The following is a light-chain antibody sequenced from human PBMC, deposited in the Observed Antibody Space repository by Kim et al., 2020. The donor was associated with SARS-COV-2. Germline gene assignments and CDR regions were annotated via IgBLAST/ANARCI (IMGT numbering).Light chain of an antibody. CDR3: QKYDSAPWT. J-gene: IGKJ1*01. V-gene: IGKV1-27*01. CDR1: QDISNY. Sequence: DIQMTQSPSSLSASVGDRVTVTCRASQDISNYLAWYQQKQGKAPSLLIYAASALQSGVPSRFSGSGSGTDFALTISSLQPEDVATYFCQKYDSAPWTFGQGTKVDIK. CDR2: AAS.